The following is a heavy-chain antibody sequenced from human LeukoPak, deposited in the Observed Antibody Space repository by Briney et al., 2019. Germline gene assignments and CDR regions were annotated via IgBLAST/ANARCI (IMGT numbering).Heavy chain of an antibody. CDR2: ISAYNGNT. J-gene: IGHJ4*02. Sequence: ASVKVSCKASGYTFTSYGISWVRQAPGQGLEWMGWISAYNGNTNYAQKLQGRVTMTTDTSTSTGYMELRSLRTDDTAVYYCASGYSGYDYPPFDYWGQGTLVTVSS. V-gene: IGHV1-18*01. CDR3: ASGYSGYDYPPFDY. CDR1: GYTFTSYG. D-gene: IGHD5-12*01.